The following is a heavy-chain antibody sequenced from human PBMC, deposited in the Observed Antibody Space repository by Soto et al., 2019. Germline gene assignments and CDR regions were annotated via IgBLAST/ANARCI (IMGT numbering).Heavy chain of an antibody. V-gene: IGHV1-18*04. D-gene: IGHD3-3*01. CDR2: ISAYNGNT. CDR1: GYTFTSYG. CDR3: ARGRLADYYDFWSGYYSVPYYYGMDV. Sequence: ASVKVPCKASGYTFTSYGISWVRQAPGQGLEWMGWISAYNGNTNYAQKLQGRVTMTTDTSTSTAYMELRSLRSDDTAVYYCARGRLADYYDFWSGYYSVPYYYGMDVWGQGTTVTVS. J-gene: IGHJ6*02.